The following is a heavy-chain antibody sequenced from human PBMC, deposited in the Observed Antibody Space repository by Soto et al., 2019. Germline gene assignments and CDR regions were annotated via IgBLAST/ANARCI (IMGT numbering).Heavy chain of an antibody. V-gene: IGHV3-23*01. CDR2: ISGSGGST. D-gene: IGHD6-6*01. CDR1: GFTFSNYA. J-gene: IGHJ4*02. Sequence: EVQLLESGGGLVQPGGSLRLSCAVSGFTFSNYAMSWVSQAPGKGLEWVSVISGSGGSTFYADSVKGRFTISRDNSKKTLHLQMNSLRGEDTSVYHCAKKSGSSGLFDYRGQGTLVAVCS. CDR3: AKKSGSSGLFDY.